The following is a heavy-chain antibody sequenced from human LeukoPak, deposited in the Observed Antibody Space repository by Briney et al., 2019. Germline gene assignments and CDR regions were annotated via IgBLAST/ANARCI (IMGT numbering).Heavy chain of an antibody. V-gene: IGHV4-39*07. D-gene: IGHD6-6*01. CDR2: IYYSGST. CDR3: ARVCCSSPTYFDY. CDR1: GGSISSSSYY. J-gene: IGHJ4*02. Sequence: SETLSLTCTVSGGSISSSSYYWGWIRQPPGKGLEWIGSIYYSGSTYYNPSLKSRVTISVDTSKNQFSLKLSSATAADTAVYYCARVCCSSPTYFDYWGQGTLVTVSS.